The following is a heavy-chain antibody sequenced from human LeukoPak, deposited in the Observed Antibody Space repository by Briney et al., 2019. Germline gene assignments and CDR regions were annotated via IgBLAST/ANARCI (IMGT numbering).Heavy chain of an antibody. D-gene: IGHD3-9*01. J-gene: IGHJ6*03. V-gene: IGHV3-21*06. CDR1: GFTFSSYS. CDR3: ARTYYDILTGYYYYYYMDV. Sequence: GGSLRLSCAASGFTFSSYSMNWVRQAPGKGLEWVSSITRSNYIYYADSVKGRFTISRDNAKNSLYLQMNSLRAEDTAVYYCARTYYDILTGYYYYYYMDVWGKGTTVTISS. CDR2: ITRSNYI.